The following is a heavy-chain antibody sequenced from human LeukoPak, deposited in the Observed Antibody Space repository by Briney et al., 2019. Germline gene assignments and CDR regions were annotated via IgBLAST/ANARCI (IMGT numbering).Heavy chain of an antibody. CDR1: GYTFTSYY. D-gene: IGHD5-18*01. CDR3: ARDFADTAMPKPQAESYYYGMDV. CDR2: INPSGGST. V-gene: IGHV1-46*01. J-gene: IGHJ6*02. Sequence: ASVKVSCKASGYTFTSYYMHWVRQAPGQGLEWMGIINPSGGSTSYAQKFQGRVTMTRDTSTSTVYMELSSLRSEDTAVYYCARDFADTAMPKPQAESYYYGMDVWGQGTTVTVSS.